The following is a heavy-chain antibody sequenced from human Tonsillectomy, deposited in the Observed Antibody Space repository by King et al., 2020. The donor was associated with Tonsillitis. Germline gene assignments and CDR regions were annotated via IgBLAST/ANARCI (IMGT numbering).Heavy chain of an antibody. CDR1: ELIVSSNY. Sequence: EVQLVESGGGLIQPGGSLRISCAASELIVSSNYMTWVRQAPGKGLEWVSIIYSGGSTYYADSVKGRFTISRDNSKNTLYLQMNSLRAEDTAVYYCARDRYGDPTYWGQGTLVTVSS. V-gene: IGHV3-53*01. CDR2: IYSGGST. D-gene: IGHD4-17*01. J-gene: IGHJ4*02. CDR3: ARDRYGDPTY.